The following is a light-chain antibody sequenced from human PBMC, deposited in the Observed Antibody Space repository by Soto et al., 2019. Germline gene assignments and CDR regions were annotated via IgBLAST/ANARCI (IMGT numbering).Light chain of an antibody. CDR3: SSYTSSSTYV. CDR1: SSDVGSSKF. V-gene: IGLV2-14*01. J-gene: IGLJ1*01. Sequence: QSALTQPASVSVSPGQSITISCTGTSSDVGSSKFVSWYQLHPGKAPKLMVYEVNNRPSGVSNRFSGSKSGNTASLTISGLQAEDEADYHCSSYTSSSTYVFGTGTKVTVL. CDR2: EVN.